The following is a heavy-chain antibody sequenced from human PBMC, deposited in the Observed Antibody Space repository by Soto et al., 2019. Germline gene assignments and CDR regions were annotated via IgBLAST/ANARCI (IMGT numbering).Heavy chain of an antibody. V-gene: IGHV2-70*01. Sequence: SGPTLVNPTQTLTLTCTFSGFSLSTSGMCVSWIRQPPGKALEWLALIDWDDDKYYSTSLKTRLTISKDTSKNQVVLTMTNMDPVDTATYYCARLTYYDFWSGYFDGMDVWGQGTTVTVSS. CDR3: ARLTYYDFWSGYFDGMDV. D-gene: IGHD3-3*01. J-gene: IGHJ6*02. CDR1: GFSLSTSGMC. CDR2: IDWDDDK.